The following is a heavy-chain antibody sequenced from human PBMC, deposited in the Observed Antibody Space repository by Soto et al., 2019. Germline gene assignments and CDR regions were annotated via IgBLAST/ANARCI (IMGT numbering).Heavy chain of an antibody. J-gene: IGHJ4*02. V-gene: IGHV4-30-2*01. D-gene: IGHD6-19*01. Sequence: QLQLQESGSGLVKPSQTLSLTCAVSGGSISSGGYSWSWIRQPPGKGLEWIGYIYHSGSTYYNPSLKSRVTISVDRFKNQSSLKLSSVTAADTAVYYCARAGGLGAVAVDYWGQGTLVTVSS. CDR3: ARAGGLGAVAVDY. CDR1: GGSISSGGYS. CDR2: IYHSGST.